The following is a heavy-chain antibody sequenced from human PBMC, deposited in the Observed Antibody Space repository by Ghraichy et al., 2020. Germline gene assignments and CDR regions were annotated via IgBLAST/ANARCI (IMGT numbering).Heavy chain of an antibody. V-gene: IGHV3-7*01. D-gene: IGHD5-18*01. CDR2: IKQDGSEK. J-gene: IGHJ6*02. Sequence: GGSLRLSCAASGFTFSSYWMSWVRQAPGKGLEWVANIKQDGSEKYYVDSVKGRFTISRDNAKNSLYLQMNSLRAEDTAVYYCARGDTAMGPHYYYYGMDVWGQGTTVTVSS. CDR1: GFTFSSYW. CDR3: ARGDTAMGPHYYYYGMDV.